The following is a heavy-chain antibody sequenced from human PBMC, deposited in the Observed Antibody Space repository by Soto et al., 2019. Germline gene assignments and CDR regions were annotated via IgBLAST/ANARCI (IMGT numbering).Heavy chain of an antibody. J-gene: IGHJ4*02. D-gene: IGHD6-19*01. V-gene: IGHV3-30-3*01. CDR1: GFTFSSYA. CDR2: ISYDGSNK. Sequence: QVQLVESGGGVVQPGRSLRLSCAASGFTFSSYAMHWVRQAPGKGLEWVAVISYDGSNKYYADSVKGRFTISRDNSKNTYLQMNILRAEETAVYYCARNKSPYSSGWHNRHFDYWGQGTLVTVSS. CDR3: ARNKSPYSSGWHNRHFDY.